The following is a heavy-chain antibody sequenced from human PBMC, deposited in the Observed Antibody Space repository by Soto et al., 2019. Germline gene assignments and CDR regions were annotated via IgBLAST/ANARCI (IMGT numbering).Heavy chain of an antibody. V-gene: IGHV4-31*03. CDR2: IYYSGST. Sequence: ASETLSLTCTVSGGSISSGGYYWSWIRQHPGKGLEWIGYIYYSGSTYYNPSLKSRVTISVDTSKNQFSLELSSVTAADTAVYYCARDQYYYDSSGYSPGAFDIWGQGTMVTVSS. CDR3: ARDQYYYDSSGYSPGAFDI. CDR1: GGSISSGGYY. J-gene: IGHJ3*02. D-gene: IGHD3-22*01.